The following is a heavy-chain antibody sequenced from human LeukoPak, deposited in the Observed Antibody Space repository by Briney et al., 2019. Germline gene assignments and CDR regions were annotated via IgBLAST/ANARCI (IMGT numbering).Heavy chain of an antibody. CDR1: GFTFSSYA. D-gene: IGHD3-22*01. J-gene: IGHJ4*02. V-gene: IGHV3-23*01. CDR2: ISGSGGST. CDR3: AKDSGYYDSSGPKGY. Sequence: GGSLRLSCAASGFTFSSYAMSWVRQAPGKGLEWVSAISGSGGSTYYADSVKGRFTISRDNSKNTLYLQMNSLRAEDTAVYYCAKDSGYYDSSGPKGYWGQGTLVTVSS.